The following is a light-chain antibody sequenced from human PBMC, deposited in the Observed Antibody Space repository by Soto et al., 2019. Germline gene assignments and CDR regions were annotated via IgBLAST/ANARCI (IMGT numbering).Light chain of an antibody. V-gene: IGKV1-33*01. J-gene: IGKJ2*01. Sequence: DIQMTQSPSSRSTSVGERVTITCQASQDISNSLNWYQQKPGKAPNLLIYEASKLQTGVPSRFTGGRSGTHFTFTISNLQPEDIATYYCQHYDNLPRYTFGLGTKVDIK. CDR1: QDISNS. CDR3: QHYDNLPRYT. CDR2: EAS.